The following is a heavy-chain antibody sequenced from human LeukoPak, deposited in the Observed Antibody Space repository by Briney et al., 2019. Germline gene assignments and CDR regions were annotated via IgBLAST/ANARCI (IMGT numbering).Heavy chain of an antibody. J-gene: IGHJ4*02. CDR3: AKEEKVKTDY. Sequence: GGSLRLSCAASGFTFSNYWMSWVRQAPGKGLEWVANIKEDGSDKCYVDSVKGRFTISRDNSKNTLYLQMNSLRAEDTAVYYCAKEEKVKTDYWGQGTLVTVSS. CDR1: GFTFSNYW. V-gene: IGHV3-7*03. CDR2: IKEDGSDK.